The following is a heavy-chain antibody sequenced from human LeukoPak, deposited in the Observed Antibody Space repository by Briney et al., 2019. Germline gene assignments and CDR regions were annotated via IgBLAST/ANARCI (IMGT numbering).Heavy chain of an antibody. CDR1: GGSFSGYY. CDR2: INHSGST. J-gene: IGHJ3*02. V-gene: IGHV4-34*01. D-gene: IGHD2-2*02. CDR3: ARTGRGYCSSTSCYRAGAFDI. Sequence: SETLSLTCAVYGGSFSGYYLSWIRQPPGKGLEWIGEINHSGSTNYNPSLKSRVTISVDTSKNQFSLKLSSVTAADTAVYYCARTGRGYCSSTSCYRAGAFDIWGQGTMVTVSS.